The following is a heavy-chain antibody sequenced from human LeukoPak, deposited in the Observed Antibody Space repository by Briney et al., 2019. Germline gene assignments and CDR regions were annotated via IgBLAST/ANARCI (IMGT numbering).Heavy chain of an antibody. V-gene: IGHV3-30*04. CDR3: ASSYYYDSSGYIPAYYFDY. D-gene: IGHD3-22*01. Sequence: PGGSLRPSFAASGFTFSSYAMHWGRQAPGQGLGGGGVLSYDGSNKYYADSVKGRFTISRDNSKNTLYLQMNSLRAEDTAVYYCASSYYYDSSGYIPAYYFDYWGQGTLVTVSS. CDR2: LSYDGSNK. J-gene: IGHJ4*02. CDR1: GFTFSSYA.